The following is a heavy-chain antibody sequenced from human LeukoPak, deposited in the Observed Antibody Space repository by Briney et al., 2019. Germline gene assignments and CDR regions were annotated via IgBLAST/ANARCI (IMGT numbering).Heavy chain of an antibody. Sequence: SVKVSCKASGFTFPNSAMQWVRQARGQRLEWIGWIVLGAGNTVYSHKFHDRVTVTRDVSTNTAYMELDSLGSEDTAVYYCAAQRGASLHDFWSTRLFDPWGQGTPVTVSS. CDR2: IVLGAGNT. CDR1: GFTFPNSA. J-gene: IGHJ5*02. D-gene: IGHD3-3*01. CDR3: AAQRGASLHDFWSTRLFDP. V-gene: IGHV1-58*02.